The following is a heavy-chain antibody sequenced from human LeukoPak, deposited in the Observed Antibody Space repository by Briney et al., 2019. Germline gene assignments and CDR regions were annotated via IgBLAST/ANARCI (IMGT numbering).Heavy chain of an antibody. Sequence: GGSLRLSCAASGFTFSSYDMHWVLQATGKGLEWVSAIGTAGDTYYPGSVKGRFTISRENAKNSLYLQMNSLRAGDTAVYYCARGGSGYDWEVLYGMDVWGQGTTVTVSS. V-gene: IGHV3-13*01. CDR2: IGTAGDT. CDR3: ARGGSGYDWEVLYGMDV. D-gene: IGHD5-12*01. CDR1: GFTFSSYD. J-gene: IGHJ6*02.